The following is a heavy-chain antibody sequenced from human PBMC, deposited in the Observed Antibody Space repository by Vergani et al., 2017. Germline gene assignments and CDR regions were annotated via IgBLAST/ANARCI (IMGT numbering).Heavy chain of an antibody. CDR2: MHHSGGT. CDR3: AKDGRRHWSNSWANFAN. D-gene: IGHD6-13*01. V-gene: IGHV4-38-2*02. Sequence: QVQLQESGPGLVKPSETLSLTCNVSDYSISSNYYWGWIRQPPGKGLEWIGSMHHSGGTYYNPSLKSRVSKSLDTSMNQVFLSLTSVTAADTAVYSCAKDGRRHWSNSWANFANWGQGSLVTVSS. CDR1: DYSISSNYY. J-gene: IGHJ4*02.